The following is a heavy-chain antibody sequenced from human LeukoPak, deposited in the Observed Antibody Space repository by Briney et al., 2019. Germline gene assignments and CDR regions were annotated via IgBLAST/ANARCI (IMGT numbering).Heavy chain of an antibody. J-gene: IGHJ4*02. CDR3: ARGSGSGTTPFDY. Sequence: ASVKVSCKASGYSFTAYYMHWVRQAPGQGLEWMGWINPNSGGTNYAQKFQGRVTMTRDTSISTAYMELSRLRSDDTAVYYCARGSGSGTTPFDYWGQGTLVTVSS. D-gene: IGHD3-10*01. CDR1: GYSFTAYY. CDR2: INPNSGGT. V-gene: IGHV1-2*02.